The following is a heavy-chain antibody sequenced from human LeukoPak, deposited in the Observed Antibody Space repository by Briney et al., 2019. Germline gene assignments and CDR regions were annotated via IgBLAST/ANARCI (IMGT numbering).Heavy chain of an antibody. V-gene: IGHV4-59*01. CDR3: ARPIQLWSDAFDI. D-gene: IGHD5-18*01. Sequence: SETLSLTCSVSGGSISSYYWSWIRQPPGKGLEWIAYIYYSGSTDYNPSLKSRVTISLDTSKNQFSLKLSSVTAADTAVYYCARPIQLWSDAFDIWGQGTMVTVSS. CDR1: GGSISSYY. J-gene: IGHJ3*02. CDR2: IYYSGST.